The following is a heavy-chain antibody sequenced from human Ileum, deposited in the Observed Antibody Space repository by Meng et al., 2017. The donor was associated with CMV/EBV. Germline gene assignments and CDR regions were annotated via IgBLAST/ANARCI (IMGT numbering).Heavy chain of an antibody. V-gene: IGHV3-23*01. J-gene: IGHJ4*02. CDR3: AKGDEYFDY. CDR1: GFTFSSYA. Sequence: DVQLLESGGDLVQNGGSLRLSCVATGFTFSSYAINWVRQAPGKGLEWVSVISSSGGITYYADSVKGRFTISRDNSKNTLYLQMNSLRAEDTAVYYCAKGDEYFDYWGQGTLVTVSS. CDR2: ISSSGGIT.